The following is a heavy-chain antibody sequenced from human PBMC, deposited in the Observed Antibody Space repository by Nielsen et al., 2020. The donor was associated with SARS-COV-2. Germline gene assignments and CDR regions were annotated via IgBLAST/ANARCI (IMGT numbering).Heavy chain of an antibody. CDR1: GFIFDDYA. CDR3: AKDIGDTEYYFDY. J-gene: IGHJ4*02. Sequence: GGSLRLSCAASGFIFDDYAMHWVRQAPGKGLEWVSGISWNSGSIGYADSVKGRFTISRDNAKNSLYLQMNSLRAEDTALYYCAKDIGDTEYYFDYWGQGTLVTVSS. CDR2: ISWNSGSI. V-gene: IGHV3-9*01. D-gene: IGHD5-18*01.